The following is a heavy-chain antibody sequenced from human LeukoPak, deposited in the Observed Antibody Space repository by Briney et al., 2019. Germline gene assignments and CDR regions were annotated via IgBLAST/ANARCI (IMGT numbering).Heavy chain of an antibody. D-gene: IGHD2-2*02. V-gene: IGHV1-3*01. Sequence: GASVKVSCKASGYTFTSYAMHWVRQAPGQRLEWMGWINAGNGNTKYSQKFQGRVTITRDTSASTAYMELSSLRSEDTAVYYCARGDIVVVPAAIPSYYYGMDVWGKGTTVTVSS. CDR3: ARGDIVVVPAAIPSYYYGMDV. CDR1: GYTFTSYA. CDR2: INAGNGNT. J-gene: IGHJ6*04.